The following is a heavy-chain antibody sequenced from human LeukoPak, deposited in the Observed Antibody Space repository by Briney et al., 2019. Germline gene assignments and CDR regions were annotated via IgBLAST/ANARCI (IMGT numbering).Heavy chain of an antibody. D-gene: IGHD2-8*01. J-gene: IGHJ4*02. Sequence: GGSLRLSCAASGFTFRSYEMNWVRQARGEGLEGVSYISSRGNNIYYADSVKGRFTISRDNAKNSLYLQMTSLRAEDTAVYYCAREPGFCTNGVCYTRAFDYWGQGTLVTVSS. CDR1: GFTFRSYE. CDR2: ISSRGNNI. CDR3: AREPGFCTNGVCYTRAFDY. V-gene: IGHV3-48*03.